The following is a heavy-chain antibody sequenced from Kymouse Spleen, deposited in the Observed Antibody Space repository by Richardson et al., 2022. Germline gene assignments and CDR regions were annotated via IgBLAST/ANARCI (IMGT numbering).Heavy chain of an antibody. J-gene: IGHJ6*02. V-gene: IGHV6-1*01. D-gene: IGHD3-10*01. Sequence: QVQLQQSGPGLVKPSQTLSLTCAISGDSVSSNSAAWNWIRQSPSRGLEWLGRTYYRSKWYNDYAVSVKSRITINPDTSKNQFSLQLNSVTPEDTAVYYCARGSMVRGVPYYYYYGMDVWGQGTTVTVSS. CDR2: TYYRSKWYN. CDR3: ARGSMVRGVPYYYYYGMDV. CDR1: GDSVSSNSAA.